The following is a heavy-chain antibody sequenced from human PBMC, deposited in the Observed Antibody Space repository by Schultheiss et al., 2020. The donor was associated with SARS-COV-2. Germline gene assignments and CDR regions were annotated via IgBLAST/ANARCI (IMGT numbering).Heavy chain of an antibody. J-gene: IGHJ6*02. CDR3: AKPPQSTMIRGGGMDV. CDR2: ISWNSGSI. CDR1: GLTFDDDA. D-gene: IGHD3-10*01. V-gene: IGHV3-9*03. Sequence: GGSLRLSCAASGLTFDDDAMHWVRQAPGKGLEWVSGISWNSGSIGYADSVKGRFSISRDNAKNSLYLQMNSLRAEDMAVYYCAKPPQSTMIRGGGMDVWGQGTTVTVSS.